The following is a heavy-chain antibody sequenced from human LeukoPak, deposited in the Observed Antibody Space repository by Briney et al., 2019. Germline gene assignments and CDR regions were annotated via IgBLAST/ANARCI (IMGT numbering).Heavy chain of an antibody. CDR2: IHNSGTT. CDR3: ARRYYYNLGSFPFDF. D-gene: IGHD3-10*01. V-gene: IGHV4-34*01. J-gene: IGHJ4*02. Sequence: SETLSLTCAVSGGPFSGYFWSWIRQSSGKGLEWIGEIHNSGTTNYNPSLNSRVTISEDTSKNQFYLNLSSVTAADTAVYYCARRYYYNLGSFPFDFWGQGTLVNVSS. CDR1: GGPFSGYF.